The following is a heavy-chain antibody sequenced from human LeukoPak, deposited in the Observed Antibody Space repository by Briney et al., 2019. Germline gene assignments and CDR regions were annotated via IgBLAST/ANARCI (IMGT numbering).Heavy chain of an antibody. D-gene: IGHD6-25*01. J-gene: IGHJ3*02. V-gene: IGHV3-23*01. CDR3: AKDGYGIAAAGHAFDI. CDR2: ISGSGGST. CDR1: GFTFSSYA. Sequence: PGGSLRLSCAASGFTFSSYAMSWVRQAPGKGLEWVSAISGSGGSTYYADSVKGRFTISRDNSKNTLCLQMNSLRAEDTAVYYCAKDGYGIAAAGHAFDIWGQGTMVTVSS.